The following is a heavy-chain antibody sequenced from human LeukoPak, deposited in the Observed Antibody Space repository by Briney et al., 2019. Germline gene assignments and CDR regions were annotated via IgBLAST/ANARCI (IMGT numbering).Heavy chain of an antibody. CDR3: ARDVGGAGSH. D-gene: IGHD3-10*01. CDR2: IDEHGTTI. CDR1: GFTFSRYW. Sequence: QPGESLRLSCAASGFTFSRYWMHWVRQAPGEGLVWVSRIDEHGTTIDYADSVRDRFTISRDNAKNTLYLHMNSLGAEDAAMYYCARDVGGAGSHWGQGRLVTVSS. V-gene: IGHV3-74*01. J-gene: IGHJ4*02.